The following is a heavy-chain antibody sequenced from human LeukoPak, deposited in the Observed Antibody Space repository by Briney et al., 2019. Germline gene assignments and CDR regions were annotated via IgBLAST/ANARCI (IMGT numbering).Heavy chain of an antibody. D-gene: IGHD2-2*01. J-gene: IGHJ6*02. CDR1: GGSISRYY. CDR2: IFSNGSS. Sequence: SETLSLTCTVSGGSISRYYWTWIRQPPGKGLEWIGYIFSNGSSNYNPSLKSRVAISLDTSKRQFSLRLTSVTAADTAVYYCASDGCSSTSCYSDYYYGMDVWGQGTTVTVSS. V-gene: IGHV4-59*01. CDR3: ASDGCSSTSCYSDYYYGMDV.